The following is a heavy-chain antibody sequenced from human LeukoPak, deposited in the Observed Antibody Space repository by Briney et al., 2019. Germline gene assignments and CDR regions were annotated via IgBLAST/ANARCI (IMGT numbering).Heavy chain of an antibody. Sequence: GTSVKVSCKASGFTFTSSAVQWVRQARGQRLEWIGWIVVGSGNTNYAQKFQERVTITRDMSTSTAYMELSSLRSEDTAVYYCARGRGVVVPAAPTGDPFDIWGQGTMVTVSS. CDR2: IVVGSGNT. D-gene: IGHD2-2*01. CDR3: ARGRGVVVPAAPTGDPFDI. J-gene: IGHJ3*02. V-gene: IGHV1-58*01. CDR1: GFTFTSSA.